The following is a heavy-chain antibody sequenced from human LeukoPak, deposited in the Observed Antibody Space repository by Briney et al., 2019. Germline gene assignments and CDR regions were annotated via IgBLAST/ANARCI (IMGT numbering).Heavy chain of an antibody. D-gene: IGHD6-6*01. CDR3: ARGKGSSSPYYFDY. V-gene: IGHV3-66*01. CDR1: GFTVSSNY. J-gene: IGHJ4*02. Sequence: PRGSLRLSCAASGFTVSSNYMSWVRQAPGKGLECVSIIYSGDNTYYADSVKGRFTISRDNSKNTLYLQMNSLRAEDTAVYYCARGKGSSSPYYFDYWGQGTLVTVSS. CDR2: IYSGDNT.